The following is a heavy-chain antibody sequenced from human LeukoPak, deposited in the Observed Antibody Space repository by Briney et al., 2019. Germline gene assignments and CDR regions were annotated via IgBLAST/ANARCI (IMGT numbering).Heavy chain of an antibody. J-gene: IGHJ4*02. CDR1: GFTFDDYA. CDR3: AKGSGSGWYPFDY. CDR2: ISWNSGSI. V-gene: IGHV3-9*01. Sequence: SLRLSCAASGFTFDDYAMHWVRQAPGKGLEWVSGISWNSGSIGYADSVEGRFTISRDNAKNSLYLQMNSLRAEDTALYYCAKGSGSGWYPFDYWGQGTLVTVSS. D-gene: IGHD6-19*01.